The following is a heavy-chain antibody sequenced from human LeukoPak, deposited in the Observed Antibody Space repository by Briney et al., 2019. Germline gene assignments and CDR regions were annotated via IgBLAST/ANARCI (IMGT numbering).Heavy chain of an antibody. CDR2: IYSGGST. CDR3: ASDIGTYCGGDCYGAFDI. J-gene: IGHJ3*02. CDR1: GFTVSSNY. V-gene: IGHV3-53*04. D-gene: IGHD2-21*02. Sequence: QPGGSLRLSCAASGFTVSSNYMSWVRQAPGKGLEWVSVIYSGGSTYYADSVKGRFTISRHNSKNTLYLQMNSLRAEDTAVYYCASDIGTYCGGDCYGAFDIWGQGTMVTVSS.